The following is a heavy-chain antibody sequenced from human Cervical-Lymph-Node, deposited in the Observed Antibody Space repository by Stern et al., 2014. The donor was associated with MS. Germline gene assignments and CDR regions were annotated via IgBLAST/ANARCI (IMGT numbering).Heavy chain of an antibody. CDR1: GLTFSDYY. CDR2: ISNSGTSI. D-gene: IGHD6-13*01. CDR3: VSLGSFIATDTDFDY. Sequence: VQLLESGGGLVKPGGSLRLSCVASGLTFSDYYMSWIRQAPGKGLECVSYISNSGTSIYYADSVKGRFSISRDNAKNSLYLQMDSLRAEDTAVYYCVSLGSFIATDTDFDYWGQGTLVTVSS. V-gene: IGHV3-11*01. J-gene: IGHJ4*02.